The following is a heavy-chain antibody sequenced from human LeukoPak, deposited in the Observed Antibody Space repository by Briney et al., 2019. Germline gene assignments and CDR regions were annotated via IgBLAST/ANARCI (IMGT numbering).Heavy chain of an antibody. CDR1: GFTFSSCA. J-gene: IGHJ4*02. Sequence: QPGGSLRRSCAASGFTFSSCAMSWVRQAPGKGLEWVSSISGSGGSTYYADSVKGRFTISRDNSKNTLYLQMNSLRAEDTAVYYCAKFYYDFWSGYPHFDYWGQGTLVTVSS. CDR3: AKFYYDFWSGYPHFDY. CDR2: ISGSGGST. V-gene: IGHV3-23*01. D-gene: IGHD3-3*01.